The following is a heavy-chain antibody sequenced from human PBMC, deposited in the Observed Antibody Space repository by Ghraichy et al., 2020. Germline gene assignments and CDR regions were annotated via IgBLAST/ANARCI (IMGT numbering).Heavy chain of an antibody. CDR1: GFTFKTAW. CDR3: KRAIRINYYCYYVVDV. Sequence: LSLTCVSSGFTFKTAWMSWVRQAPGKGLECIGRIRSRCDGGTIDYAAPVQARFTISRDDSKNTVYLEMNSLRTEYTAIYYCKRAIRINYYCYYVVDVWGQGTTVTVSS. J-gene: IGHJ6*02. V-gene: IGHV3-15*01. CDR2: IRSRCDGGTI. D-gene: IGHD2/OR15-2a*01.